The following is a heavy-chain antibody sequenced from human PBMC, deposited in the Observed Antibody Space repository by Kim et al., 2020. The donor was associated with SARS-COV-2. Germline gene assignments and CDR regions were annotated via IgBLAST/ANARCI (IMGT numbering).Heavy chain of an antibody. D-gene: IGHD6-13*01. CDR2: IYYSGVT. V-gene: IGHV4-4*02. Sequence: SETLSLTCVVSGSSVSGHNSWSWVRQPPGKGLEWVGEIYYSGVTNYNPSLKSRVTMSTDKSKNQFSLRLSSVTAADTAVYYCAKAGNSRIPSFFDFWGRGTLVTVSS. CDR1: GSSVSGHNS. J-gene: IGHJ4*02. CDR3: AKAGNSRIPSFFDF.